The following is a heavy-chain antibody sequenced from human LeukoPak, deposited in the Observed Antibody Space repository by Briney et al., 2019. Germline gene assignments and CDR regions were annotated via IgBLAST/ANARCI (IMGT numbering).Heavy chain of an antibody. J-gene: IGHJ4*02. Sequence: PGGSLRLSCAAPGFTFSSYAMSWVRQAPGKGLEWVSGTSGSGGSTYYADSVKGRFTISRDNSKNTLFLQMNSLRAEDTAVYYCAKCRSGGSCYNFDYWGQGTLVTVSS. V-gene: IGHV3-23*01. CDR3: AKCRSGGSCYNFDY. CDR2: TSGSGGST. CDR1: GFTFSSYA. D-gene: IGHD2-15*01.